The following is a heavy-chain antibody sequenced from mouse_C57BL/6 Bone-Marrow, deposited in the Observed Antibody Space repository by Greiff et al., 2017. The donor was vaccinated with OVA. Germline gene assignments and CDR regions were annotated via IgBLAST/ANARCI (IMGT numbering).Heavy chain of an antibody. CDR3: ARGRGYGYDAYAMDY. V-gene: IGHV1-61*01. J-gene: IGHJ4*01. Sequence: QVQLQQPGAELVRPGSSVKLSCKASGYTFTSYWMDWVKQRPGQGLEWIGNIYTSDSETHSNQKFKDKAKLTVDKSSSTSYMQLSILTSEDSAVYYCARGRGYGYDAYAMDYWGQGTSVTVSS. CDR2: IYTSDSET. CDR1: GYTFTSYW. D-gene: IGHD2-2*01.